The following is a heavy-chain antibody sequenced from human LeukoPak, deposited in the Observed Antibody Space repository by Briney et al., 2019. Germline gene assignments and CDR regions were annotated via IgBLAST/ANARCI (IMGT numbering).Heavy chain of an antibody. CDR1: GFTFSNFA. Sequence: PGGSVRLSCAASGFTFSNFAMHWVRQAPGKGLEWVAGISYDAGKTYYADSVRGRFTISRDTSKNTLYLQTNGLRAEDTAVYYCARDSGRSAAYFNYWGQGTLVTVSS. J-gene: IGHJ4*02. CDR2: ISYDAGKT. D-gene: IGHD1-26*01. V-gene: IGHV3-30*04. CDR3: ARDSGRSAAYFNY.